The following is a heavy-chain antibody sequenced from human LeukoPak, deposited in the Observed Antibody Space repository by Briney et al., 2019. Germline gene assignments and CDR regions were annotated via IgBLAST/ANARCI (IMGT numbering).Heavy chain of an antibody. Sequence: ASVKVSCKASGYTFNSYNINWVRQAPGQGLEWMGWISAYNGNTKYAQKLQGRVTMTTDTSTSTAYMELRSLRSDDTAVYYCARASYCSSGSCYSDYWGQGTLVTVSS. D-gene: IGHD2-15*01. CDR2: ISAYNGNT. CDR1: GYTFNSYN. V-gene: IGHV1-18*01. J-gene: IGHJ4*02. CDR3: ARASYCSSGSCYSDY.